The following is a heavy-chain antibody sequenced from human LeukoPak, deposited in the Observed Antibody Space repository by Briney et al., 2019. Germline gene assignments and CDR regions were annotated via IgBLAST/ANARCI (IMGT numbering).Heavy chain of an antibody. V-gene: IGHV4-38-2*02. J-gene: IGHJ4*02. CDR3: ARGGSSGWYIYLDY. D-gene: IGHD6-19*01. Sequence: SETLSLTCTVSGYSISSGYYWGWIRQPPGKGLEWIGSIYYSGSTYYNPSLKSRVTISVDTSKNQFSLKLSSVTAADTVVYYCARGGSSGWYIYLDYWGQGTLVTVSS. CDR1: GYSISSGYY. CDR2: IYYSGST.